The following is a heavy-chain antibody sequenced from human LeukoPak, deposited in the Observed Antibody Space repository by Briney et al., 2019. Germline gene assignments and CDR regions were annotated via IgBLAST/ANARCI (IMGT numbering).Heavy chain of an antibody. Sequence: GGSLTLSCAASGFTFSSYDMHWVRQATGKGLEWVSAIGTAGDTYYPGSVKGRFTISRENAKNSLYLQMNSLRAGDTAVYYCARVTADGSSDYWGQGTLVTVSS. V-gene: IGHV3-13*01. J-gene: IGHJ4*02. CDR3: ARVTADGSSDY. CDR2: IGTAGDT. CDR1: GFTFSSYD.